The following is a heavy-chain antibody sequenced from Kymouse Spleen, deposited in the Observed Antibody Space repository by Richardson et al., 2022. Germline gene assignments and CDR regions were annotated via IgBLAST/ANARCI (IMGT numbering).Heavy chain of an antibody. CDR1: GYTFTSYA. CDR2: INAGNGNT. CDR3: ARECTMVRGVIRIAFDI. Sequence: QVQLVQSGAEVKKPGASVKVSCKASGYTFTSYAMHWVRQAPGQRLEWMGWINAGNGNTKYSQKFQGRVTITRDTSASTAYMELSSLRSEDTAVYYCARECTMVRGVIRIAFDIWGQGTMVTVSS. D-gene: IGHD3-10*01. J-gene: IGHJ3*02. V-gene: IGHV1-3*01.